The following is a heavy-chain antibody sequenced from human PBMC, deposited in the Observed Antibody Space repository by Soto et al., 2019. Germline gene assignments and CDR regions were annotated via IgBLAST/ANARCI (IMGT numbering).Heavy chain of an antibody. CDR2: IYYSENT. D-gene: IGHD3-10*01. CDR3: ARTYGSGSYYHWYYFDH. V-gene: IGHV4-39*01. J-gene: IGHJ4*02. CDR1: GVYSSNSNHY. Sequence: PSETLSLTCIFSGVYSSNSNHYWGWIRQPPGKGLEWIGIIYYSENTYYSPSLKSRVTISIDTSKNQFSLKLTSVTAADTAVYYCARTYGSGSYYHWYYFDHWAQGTMVNVSS.